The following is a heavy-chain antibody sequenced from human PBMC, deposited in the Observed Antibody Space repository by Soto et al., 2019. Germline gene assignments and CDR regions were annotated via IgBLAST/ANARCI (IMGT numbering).Heavy chain of an antibody. CDR3: ARGGPYCTNGVCYKRYYYYMDV. V-gene: IGHV4-30-4*01. Sequence: SETLSLTCTVSGASISGGDYYWSWVRQPPGKGLEWIGYIYHSGSAYYKPSLKSRVTITLATSKNQFSLKLSSVTAADTAVYYCARGGPYCTNGVCYKRYYYYMDVWGKGTTVTVSS. D-gene: IGHD2-8*01. CDR1: GASISGGDYY. J-gene: IGHJ6*03. CDR2: IYHSGSA.